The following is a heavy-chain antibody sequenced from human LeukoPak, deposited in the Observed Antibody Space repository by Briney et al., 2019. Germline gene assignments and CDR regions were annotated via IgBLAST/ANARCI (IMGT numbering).Heavy chain of an antibody. J-gene: IGHJ4*02. D-gene: IGHD5-24*01. CDR1: GGSISSYY. Sequence: SETLSLTCTVSGGSISSYYWSWIRQPPGKGLEWIGYIYYSGSTNYNPSLKSRVTISVDTSKNQFSLKLSSVTAADTAVYYCARGRRTMATIGDYWGQGTLVTVSS. CDR2: IYYSGST. V-gene: IGHV4-59*01. CDR3: ARGRRTMATIGDY.